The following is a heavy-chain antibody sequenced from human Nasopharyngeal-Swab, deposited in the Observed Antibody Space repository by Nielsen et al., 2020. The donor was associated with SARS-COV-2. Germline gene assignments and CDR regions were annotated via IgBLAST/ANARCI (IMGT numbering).Heavy chain of an antibody. CDR3: ARSQGERRAGAFDI. V-gene: IGHV3-21*01. J-gene: IGHJ3*02. Sequence: GGSLRLSCAAPGFTFSSYSMNWVRQAPGKGLEWVSSISSSSSYIYYADSVKGRFTISRDNAKNSLYLQMNSLRAEDTAVYYCARSQGERRAGAFDIWGQGTMVTVSS. CDR1: GFTFSSYS. D-gene: IGHD1-1*01. CDR2: ISSSSSYI.